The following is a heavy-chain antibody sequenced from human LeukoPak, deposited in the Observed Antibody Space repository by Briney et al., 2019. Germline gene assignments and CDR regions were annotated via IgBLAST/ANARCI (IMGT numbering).Heavy chain of an antibody. J-gene: IGHJ4*02. V-gene: IGHV3-48*02. CDR3: AGDRNWGFDH. CDR2: INSGSGTI. CDR1: GFTFSSYS. Sequence: PGGSLGLSCAASGFTFSSYSMNWVRQAPGKGLEWVSYINSGSGTISYADYVKGRFTISRDNAKNSLYLQMNSLRDEDTAVYYCAGDRNWGFDHWGQGTLVTVSS. D-gene: IGHD7-27*01.